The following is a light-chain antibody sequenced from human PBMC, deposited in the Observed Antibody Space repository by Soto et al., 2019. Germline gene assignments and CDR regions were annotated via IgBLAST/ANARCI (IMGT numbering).Light chain of an antibody. CDR3: QQYGSSPKT. CDR2: GAS. CDR1: QSVSSSY. Sequence: EIVLTQSPFTLSFSPVERSTLSFMASQSVSSSYLAWYQQKPGQAPRLLIYGASSRATGIPDRFSGSGSGTDFTLTISRLEPEDFAVYYCQQYGSSPKTFGQGTRLEIK. V-gene: IGKV3-20*01. J-gene: IGKJ5*01.